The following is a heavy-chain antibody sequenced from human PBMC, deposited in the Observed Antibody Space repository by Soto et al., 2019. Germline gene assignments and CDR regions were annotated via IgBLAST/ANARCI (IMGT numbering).Heavy chain of an antibody. V-gene: IGHV4-59*01. J-gene: IGHJ6*02. CDR3: ARDLYYDFWSGYFVPYYYYYGTDV. CDR1: GGSISSYY. D-gene: IGHD3-3*01. CDR2: IYYSGST. Sequence: SETLSLTCTVSGGSISSYYWSWIRQPPGKGLEWIGYIYYSGSTNYNPSLKSRVTISVDTSKNQFSLKLSSVTAADTAVYYCARDLYYDFWSGYFVPYYYYYGTDVWGQGTTVTVS.